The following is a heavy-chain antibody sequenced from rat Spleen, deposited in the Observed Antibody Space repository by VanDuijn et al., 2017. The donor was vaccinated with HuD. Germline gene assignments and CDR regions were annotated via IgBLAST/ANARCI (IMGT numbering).Heavy chain of an antibody. CDR1: GFTFSNYD. J-gene: IGHJ4*01. CDR3: ARQYYDGSPPGA. CDR2: ISPSGGST. D-gene: IGHD1-12*02. Sequence: EVQLVESGGGLVQPGRSLKLSCAASGFTFSNYDMAWVRQAPTKGLEWVASISPSGGSTYYRDSVKGRFTVSRDNAKSTLYLQMDSLRSEDTATYYCARQYYDGSPPGAWGQGASVTVSS. V-gene: IGHV5-25*01.